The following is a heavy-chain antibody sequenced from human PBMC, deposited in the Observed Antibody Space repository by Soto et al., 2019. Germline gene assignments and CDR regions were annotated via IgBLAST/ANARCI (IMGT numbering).Heavy chain of an antibody. CDR2: ISAYNGNT. J-gene: IGHJ5*02. CDR3: ARDVYCSSASCYLARASWWFDP. V-gene: IGHV1-18*01. Sequence: QVQLVQSGTEVKKPGASVKVSCKASGYTFTSYGISWVRQAPGQGLEWMGWISAYNGNTNYAQNLQGRVTMTTDTSTSTAYMELWSLRSDETAVYYCARDVYCSSASCYLARASWWFDPWGQGTLVTVSS. CDR1: GYTFTSYG. D-gene: IGHD2-2*01.